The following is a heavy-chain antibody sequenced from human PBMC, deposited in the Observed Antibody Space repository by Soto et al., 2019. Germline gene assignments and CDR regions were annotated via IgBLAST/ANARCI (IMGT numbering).Heavy chain of an antibody. CDR1: GASITKYY. CDR3: ARDRGYTYGFDY. J-gene: IGHJ4*02. Sequence: PSETLSLTCTVSGASITKYYWNWIRQSPGKGLEWIGNVYYTGNTYYNPSLSSRLTISVDTSNNHFSLKVKSVTAADTAVYYCARDRGYTYGFDYWGQGTLVTVSS. D-gene: IGHD5-18*01. V-gene: IGHV4-4*08. CDR2: VYYTGNT.